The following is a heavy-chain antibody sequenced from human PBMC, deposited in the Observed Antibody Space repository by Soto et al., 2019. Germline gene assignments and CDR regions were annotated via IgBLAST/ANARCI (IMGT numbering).Heavy chain of an antibody. Sequence: SETLSLTCTVSRGSVSSGSFYWAWIRQPPGKGLEWIGSIYYGGSTHYNPSLKSRVSISVDTSKNQFSLKLTSVTAADTAVYYCARHRMAELPYLPWSPRKYYYGMDVWGQGTTVTVSS. D-gene: IGHD1-7*01. CDR2: IYYGGST. J-gene: IGHJ6*02. CDR3: ARHRMAELPYLPWSPRKYYYGMDV. V-gene: IGHV4-39*01. CDR1: RGSVSSGSFY.